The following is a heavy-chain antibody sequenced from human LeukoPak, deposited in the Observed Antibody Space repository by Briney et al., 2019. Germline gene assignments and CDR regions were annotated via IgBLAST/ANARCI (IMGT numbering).Heavy chain of an antibody. CDR3: ARGRLNYDFWSGYYPPEEYYFDY. Sequence: ETLSFICAVYGGSFSGYYWSWIRHPPGKGRECIGEIKHSISNNYNPSLKSRVTTSVDTSKNQFSRKLSSVTAADTAVYYCARGRLNYDFWSGYYPPEEYYFDYWGQGTLVTVSS. CDR2: IKHSISN. CDR1: GGSFSGYY. J-gene: IGHJ4*02. D-gene: IGHD3-3*01. V-gene: IGHV4-34*01.